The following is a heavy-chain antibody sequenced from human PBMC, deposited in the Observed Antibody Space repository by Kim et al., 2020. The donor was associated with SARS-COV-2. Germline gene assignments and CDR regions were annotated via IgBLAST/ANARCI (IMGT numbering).Heavy chain of an antibody. V-gene: IGHV3-48*02. J-gene: IGHJ6*02. D-gene: IGHD1-26*01. Sequence: DSVTGRFTIARDNAKNSLYLQMNSLRDEDTALYYCARVPREAYYYYGMDVWGQGTTVTVSS. CDR3: ARVPREAYYYYGMDV.